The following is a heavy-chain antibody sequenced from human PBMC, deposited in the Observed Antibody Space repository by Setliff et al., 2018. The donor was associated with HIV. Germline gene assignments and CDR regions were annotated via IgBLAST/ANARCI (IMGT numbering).Heavy chain of an antibody. J-gene: IGHJ5*02. Sequence: SETLSLTCSVSGASITSGSFYWTWIRKPAGKGLEWIGHTYTNGRLNYNPSLQSRVAISTDTSRNQFSLRLSSVTAADTAVYFCAREDMSHWSGFLYESSWFDTWGRGILVTVSS. CDR1: GASITSGSFY. V-gene: IGHV4-61*09. CDR2: TYTNGRL. D-gene: IGHD3-3*01. CDR3: AREDMSHWSGFLYESSWFDT.